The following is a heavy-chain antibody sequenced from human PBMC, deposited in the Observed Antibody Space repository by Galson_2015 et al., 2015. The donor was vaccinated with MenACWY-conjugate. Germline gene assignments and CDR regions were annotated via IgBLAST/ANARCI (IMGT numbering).Heavy chain of an antibody. D-gene: IGHD3-10*01. CDR1: GGTFGTHS. Sequence: SVKVSCKVSGGTFGTHSISWVRQAPGQGLEWMGRIIPILDRASYAQKFQGRVTITADKSTTTAFMELNSLRSEDTALYYCARDRDITVPSPMDFDPRGQGSLVTVSS. CDR3: ARDRDITVPSPMDFDP. V-gene: IGHV1-69*04. CDR2: IIPILDRA. J-gene: IGHJ5*02.